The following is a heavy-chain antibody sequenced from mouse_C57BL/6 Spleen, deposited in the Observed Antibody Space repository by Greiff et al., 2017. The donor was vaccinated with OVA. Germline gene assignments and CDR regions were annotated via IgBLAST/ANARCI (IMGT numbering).Heavy chain of an antibody. D-gene: IGHD2-12*01. V-gene: IGHV5-6*01. CDR1: GFTFSSYG. CDR2: ISSGGSYT. Sequence: EVQRVESGGDLVKPGGSLKLSCAASGFTFSSYGMSWVRQTPDKRLEWVATISSGGSYTYYPDSVKGRFTISRDNAKNTLYLQMSSLKSEDTAMYYCARLYDEDAMDYWGQGTSVTVSS. J-gene: IGHJ4*01. CDR3: ARLYDEDAMDY.